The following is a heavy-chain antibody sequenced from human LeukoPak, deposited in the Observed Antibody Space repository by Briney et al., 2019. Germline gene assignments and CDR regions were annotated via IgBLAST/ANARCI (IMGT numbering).Heavy chain of an antibody. CDR3: ARHSAHSSTKDAFDV. CDR2: INHSGKN. D-gene: IGHD6-13*01. CDR1: GGSFSDYY. J-gene: IGHJ3*01. Sequence: SETLSLTCAVYGGSFSDYYWSWIRQPPGKGLEWIGEINHSGKNNYNPSLNSRVTISVDTSKNQFSLKLRSVTAADTAVYYCARHSAHSSTKDAFDVWGQGTMVTVSS. V-gene: IGHV4-34*01.